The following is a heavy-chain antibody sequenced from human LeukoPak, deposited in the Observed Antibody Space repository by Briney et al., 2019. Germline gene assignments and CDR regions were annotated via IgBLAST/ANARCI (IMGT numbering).Heavy chain of an antibody. V-gene: IGHV4-59*08. CDR3: ARLSITMILVVITEYYFDY. CDR2: IYHNGNT. J-gene: IGHJ4*02. Sequence: PSETLSLTCTVSGGSISSYYWSWIRQPPGKGLEWIGSIYHNGNTYYNPSLKSRVTISVDTSKNQFSLKLSSVTAADTAVYYCARLSITMILVVITEYYFDYWGQGTLVTVSS. CDR1: GGSISSYY. D-gene: IGHD3-22*01.